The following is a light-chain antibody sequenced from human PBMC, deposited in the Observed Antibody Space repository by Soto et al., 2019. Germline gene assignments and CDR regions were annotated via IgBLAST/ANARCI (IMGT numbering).Light chain of an antibody. CDR3: QQYGRSPPFA. CDR2: GAS. Sequence: IVLTQSPGTLSLSPGERATLSCRASQTVSSTYIAWYQQSPGQPPRLLIYGASSRATGIPDRFSGSGSGTDFTLTISSLEPEDFAVYFCQQYGRSPPFAFGQGTKVEIK. CDR1: QTVSSTY. J-gene: IGKJ2*01. V-gene: IGKV3-20*01.